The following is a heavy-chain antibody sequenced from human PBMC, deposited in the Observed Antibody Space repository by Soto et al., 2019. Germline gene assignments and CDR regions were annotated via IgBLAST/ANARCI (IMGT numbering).Heavy chain of an antibody. CDR3: ARGETTIFDY. V-gene: IGHV4-30-4*01. CDR2: IYYSGST. Sequence: PSETLSFTCTVSGGSISSDNFYWSWIRQPPGKGLEWIGYIYYSGSTYYNPSLKSRVSISVDTSKNQFSLRLSSVTAADTAVYYCARGETTIFDYWGQGTLVTVSS. CDR1: GGSISSDNFY. D-gene: IGHD4-4*01. J-gene: IGHJ4*02.